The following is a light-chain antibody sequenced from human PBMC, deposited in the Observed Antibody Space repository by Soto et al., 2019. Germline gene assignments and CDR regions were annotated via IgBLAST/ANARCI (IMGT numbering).Light chain of an antibody. J-gene: IGKJ1*01. CDR1: QSVTSSY. V-gene: IGKV3-20*01. CDR3: QQYGSSPWT. CDR2: GAS. Sequence: EIVLTQSPGTLSLSPGERATLSCRASQSVTSSYLAWYQQKPGQAPRLLIYGASTRATDIPDRFRGSGSGTDFTLTISTLEPEDFAVYYCQQYGSSPWTFGQWTKVEI.